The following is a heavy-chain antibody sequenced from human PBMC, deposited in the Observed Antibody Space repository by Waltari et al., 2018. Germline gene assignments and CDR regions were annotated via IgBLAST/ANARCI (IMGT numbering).Heavy chain of an antibody. CDR2: IFSDGRT. CDR3: ARDSRGGLFFDY. J-gene: IGHJ4*02. V-gene: IGHV3-53*01. Sequence: EVQLVESGGGFIQSGGSLRLSCAASGFTVSSNYMSWVRQAPGKGLEWVSVIFSDGRTYYADSVKGRFTISRDNSKNTLYLQINGLRAEDTAVYYCARDSRGGLFFDYWGQGTLVTVSS. CDR1: GFTVSSNY.